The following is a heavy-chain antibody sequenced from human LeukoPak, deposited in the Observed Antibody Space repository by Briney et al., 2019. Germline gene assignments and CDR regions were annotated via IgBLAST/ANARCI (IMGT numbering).Heavy chain of an antibody. CDR1: GYTFTTFY. CDR2: INPSGGST. J-gene: IGHJ5*02. V-gene: IGHV1-46*01. Sequence: ASVKVSCKPSGYTFTTFYMHWARQAPGQGLEWMGIINPSGGSTIYAQKFQGRVTMTRDTSTSTVYMELSSLRSEDTAIYYCARDHCSSTSCYWFDPWGQGTLVTVSS. CDR3: ARDHCSSTSCYWFDP. D-gene: IGHD2-2*01.